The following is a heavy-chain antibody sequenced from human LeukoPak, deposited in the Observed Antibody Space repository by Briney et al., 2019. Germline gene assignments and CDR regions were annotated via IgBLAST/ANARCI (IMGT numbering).Heavy chain of an antibody. CDR2: ISAYNGNT. CDR3: ARVGDIVVLPAASWDY. CDR1: GYTFTSYG. D-gene: IGHD2-2*01. J-gene: IGHJ4*02. V-gene: IGHV1-18*04. Sequence: ASVKVSCKASGYTFTSYGISWGRQAPGQGLEWMGWISAYNGNTNYAQKLQGRVTMTTDTSTSTAYMELRSLRSDDTAVYYCARVGDIVVLPAASWDYWGQGTLVTVSS.